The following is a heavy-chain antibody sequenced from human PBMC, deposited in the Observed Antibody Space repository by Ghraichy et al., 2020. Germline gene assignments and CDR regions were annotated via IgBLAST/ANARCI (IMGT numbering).Heavy chain of an antibody. CDR1: GFTLSNYN. CDR3: ARASRVVRFYYYDGMYV. V-gene: IGHV3-48*02. J-gene: IGHJ6*02. D-gene: IGHD4-23*01. CDR2: ITSSRRSI. Sequence: LSLTCVGSGFTLSNYNMNWVRQSPGKGQQWVSYITSSRRSIFYADSVKGRFTISRDNAKNSLSPQMNSLRDEDTAVYYCARASRVVRFYYYDGMYVWGQGTTVTVSS.